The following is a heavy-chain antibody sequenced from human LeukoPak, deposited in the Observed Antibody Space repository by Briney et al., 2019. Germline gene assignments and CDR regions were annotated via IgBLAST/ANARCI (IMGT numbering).Heavy chain of an antibody. V-gene: IGHV3-30-3*01. Sequence: GGSLRLSCAPSGFTFSSYTLHWVRQAPGKGLEWVAVISYDGSDKYYADSVKGRFTISRDNSKNTLYLQMNSLRAEDTAVYYCARDGIVGSTTFDYWGQGTLVTVSS. CDR1: GFTFSSYT. CDR3: ARDGIVGSTTFDY. D-gene: IGHD1-26*01. CDR2: ISYDGSDK. J-gene: IGHJ4*02.